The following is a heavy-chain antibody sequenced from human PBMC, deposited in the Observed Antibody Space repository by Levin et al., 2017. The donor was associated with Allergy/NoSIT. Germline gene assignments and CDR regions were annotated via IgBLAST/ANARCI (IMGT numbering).Heavy chain of an antibody. D-gene: IGHD3-22*01. Sequence: GESLKISCAASGFTFSTCSMNWVRQAPGKGLEWVASISSDGNYIHYADSLKGRFTISRDNAKNSVYLHMNSLRAEDTAVYYCARDLSLNYVDSRGYYAFDYWGQGTLVTVSS. CDR1: GFTFSTCS. CDR3: ARDLSLNYVDSRGYYAFDY. V-gene: IGHV3-21*01. J-gene: IGHJ4*02. CDR2: ISSDGNYI.